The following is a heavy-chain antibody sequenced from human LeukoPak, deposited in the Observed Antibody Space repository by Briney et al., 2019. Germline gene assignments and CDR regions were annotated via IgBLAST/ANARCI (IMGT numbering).Heavy chain of an antibody. CDR3: ARFDWLSSDAFDI. J-gene: IGHJ3*02. Sequence: ASVKVSCKASGYTFTGYYMHWVRQAPGQGLEWMGWISAYNGNTNYAQKLQGRVTMTTDTSTSTAYMELRSLRSDDTAVYYCARFDWLSSDAFDIWGQGTMVTVSS. CDR2: ISAYNGNT. V-gene: IGHV1-18*04. D-gene: IGHD3-9*01. CDR1: GYTFTGYY.